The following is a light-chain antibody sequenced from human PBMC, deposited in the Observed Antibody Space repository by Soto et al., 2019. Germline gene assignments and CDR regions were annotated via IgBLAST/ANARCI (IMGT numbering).Light chain of an antibody. CDR2: GAS. V-gene: IGKV3-20*01. Sequence: EIVFTQSPGTLSLSPGERGTLSCRASQNLGTLYLAWFQQKSGQAPRLLIYGASSRATGIPDRFSGGGSGTEFTLTISSLQPDDFATYYCQHYDSYSDAFGEGAKVDIK. J-gene: IGKJ1*01. CDR3: QHYDSYSDA. CDR1: QNLGTLY.